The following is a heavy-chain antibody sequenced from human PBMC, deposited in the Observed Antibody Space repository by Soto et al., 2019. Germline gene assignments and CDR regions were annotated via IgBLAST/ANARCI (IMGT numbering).Heavy chain of an antibody. CDR2: IVVGSGNT. CDR3: AADIWGSSGALDYYYYGMDV. Sequence: SVKVSCKSSGFPVTSSAVQSVRQARGQRLEWIGWIVVGSGNTNYAQKFQERVTITRDMSTSTAYMELSSLRSEDTAVYYCAADIWGSSGALDYYYYGMDVWGQGTTVTVSS. J-gene: IGHJ6*02. CDR1: GFPVTSSA. V-gene: IGHV1-58*01. D-gene: IGHD6-6*01.